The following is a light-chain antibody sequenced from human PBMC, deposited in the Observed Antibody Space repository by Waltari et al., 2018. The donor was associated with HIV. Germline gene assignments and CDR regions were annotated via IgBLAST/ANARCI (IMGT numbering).Light chain of an antibody. J-gene: IGKJ1*01. Sequence: DIPLTQSPSSLPASVGQRVTIPCRPRHRICPSLNWYQHKPGKAPSLLIFAASSLHSGVASRFIGSEAGTDYTLTITDLQPEDCATCYWQQTYRTASFGQATTVEVK. V-gene: IGKV1-39*01. CDR3: QQTYRTAS. CDR1: HRICPS. CDR2: AAS.